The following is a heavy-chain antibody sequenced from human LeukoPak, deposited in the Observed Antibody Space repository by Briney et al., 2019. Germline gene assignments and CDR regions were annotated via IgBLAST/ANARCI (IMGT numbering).Heavy chain of an antibody. J-gene: IGHJ4*02. CDR1: GYTFTGYY. D-gene: IGHD3-22*01. CDR2: INPNSGGT. V-gene: IGHV1-2*02. CDR3: AREGYYYDSSGYYLHY. Sequence: ASVKVSCKASGYTFTGYYMHWVRQARGQGLEWMGWINPNSGGTNYAQKFQGRVTMTRDTSISTAYMELSRLRSDDTAVYYCAREGYYYDSSGYYLHYWGQGTLVTVSS.